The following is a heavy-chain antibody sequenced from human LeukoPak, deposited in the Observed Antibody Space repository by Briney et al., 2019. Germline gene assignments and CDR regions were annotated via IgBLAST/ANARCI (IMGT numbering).Heavy chain of an antibody. CDR1: GGSFSAYF. CDR3: ARLHTSWFYFDH. Sequence: PSETLSLTCAVYGGSFSAYFWSWIRQVPGKGLEWIGEINHSGRTNYNPSLKSRVTISVDTSKNQVSLKLRFVTATDTAVPYCARLHTSWFYFDHWGQGILVTVSS. CDR2: INHSGRT. J-gene: IGHJ4*02. V-gene: IGHV4-34*01. D-gene: IGHD2-2*01.